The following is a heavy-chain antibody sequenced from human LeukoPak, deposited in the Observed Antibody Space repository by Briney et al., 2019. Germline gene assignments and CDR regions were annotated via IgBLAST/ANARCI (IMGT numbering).Heavy chain of an antibody. D-gene: IGHD2-2*01. V-gene: IGHV3-15*01. Sequence: GGSLRLSCAASGFTFSNAWMSWVRQAPGKGLEWVGRIKRKTDGGTTDYAAPVKGRFTISRDDSKNTLYLQMNSLKTEDTAVYYCTTPYPVVPAEDYWGQGTLVTVSS. J-gene: IGHJ4*02. CDR2: IKRKTDGGTT. CDR3: TTPYPVVPAEDY. CDR1: GFTFSNAW.